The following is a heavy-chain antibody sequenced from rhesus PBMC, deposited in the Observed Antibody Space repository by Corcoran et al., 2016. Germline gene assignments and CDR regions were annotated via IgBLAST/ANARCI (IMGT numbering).Heavy chain of an antibody. CDR2: IDGNSAGT. V-gene: IGHV4-81*01. Sequence: QLQLQESGPGLVKPSETLSLTCAVSGGSISGYYWSWIRQPPGKGLEWIGNIDGNSAGTNYTPSLKSRVIISKDTSKNQFSLKLSSVTAADTAVYYCARVGYSYSYRDLDYWGQGVLVTVSS. D-gene: IGHD5-12*01. CDR1: GGSISGYY. CDR3: ARVGYSYSYRDLDY. J-gene: IGHJ4*01.